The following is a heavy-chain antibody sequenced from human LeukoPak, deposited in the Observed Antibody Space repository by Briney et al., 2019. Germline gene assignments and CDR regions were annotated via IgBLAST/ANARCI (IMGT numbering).Heavy chain of an antibody. J-gene: IGHJ4*02. CDR3: AREGGPYRPLDY. V-gene: IGHV4-59*12. CDR2: IYKSATT. Sequence: SETLSLTCTVSGGSISSFYWSWIRQSPGKGLEWIGYIYKSATTNYNPSLKSRVTISVDTSKKQFSLRLTSVTAADTAVYYCAREGGPYRPLDYSGQGTLVTVSS. CDR1: GGSISSFY.